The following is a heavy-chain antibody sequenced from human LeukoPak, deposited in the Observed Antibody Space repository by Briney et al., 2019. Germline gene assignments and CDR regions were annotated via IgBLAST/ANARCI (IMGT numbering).Heavy chain of an antibody. CDR2: IRYDGSNK. Sequence: GGSLRLSCAASGFTFSSYSMNWVRQAPGKGLEWVAFIRYDGSNKYYADSVKGRFTISRDNSKNTLYLQMNSLRAEDTAVYYCAKDPLIAARPVGYMDVWGKGTTVTVSS. V-gene: IGHV3-30*02. J-gene: IGHJ6*03. CDR3: AKDPLIAARPVGYMDV. D-gene: IGHD6-6*01. CDR1: GFTFSSYS.